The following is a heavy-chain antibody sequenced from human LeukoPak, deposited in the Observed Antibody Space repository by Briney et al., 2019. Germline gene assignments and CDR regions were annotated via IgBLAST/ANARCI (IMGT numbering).Heavy chain of an antibody. Sequence: PSKTLSLTCTVSGGSISSYYWSWIRQPPGKGLEWIGYIYYGGSTNYNPSLKSRVIISVDTSKNQFSLKLSSVTAADTAVYYCARDSGNSLLTGAFDIWGQGTMVTVSS. CDR3: ARDSGNSLLTGAFDI. CDR2: IYYGGST. V-gene: IGHV4-59*01. CDR1: GGSISSYY. J-gene: IGHJ3*02. D-gene: IGHD4-23*01.